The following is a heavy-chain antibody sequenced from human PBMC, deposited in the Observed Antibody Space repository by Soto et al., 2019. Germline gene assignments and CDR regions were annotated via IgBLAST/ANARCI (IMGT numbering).Heavy chain of an antibody. D-gene: IGHD2-8*01. V-gene: IGHV3-74*01. CDR3: ARDPNGLHY. CDR1: GLIFSNYK. CDR2: INTDGSIT. Sequence: GGSLRLSCAASGLIFSNYKMHWVRQAPGKGLVWVSRINTDGSITDYADSVKGRFTVSRDNAKNTTYLQMNSLTADDTAVYYCARDPNGLHYWGQGTLVTVSS. J-gene: IGHJ4*02.